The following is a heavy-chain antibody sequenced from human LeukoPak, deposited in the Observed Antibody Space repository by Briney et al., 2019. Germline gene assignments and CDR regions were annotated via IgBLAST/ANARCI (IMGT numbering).Heavy chain of an antibody. CDR2: IYYSGST. CDR1: GGSISSSSYY. V-gene: IGHV4-39*01. CDR3: ARHVRFLEWLSSYYFDY. D-gene: IGHD3-3*01. Sequence: PSETLSLTCTVSGGSISSSSYYWGWIRQPPGKGLEWIGSIYYSGSTYYNPSLKSRVIISVDTSKNQFSLKLSSVTVADTAVYYCARHVRFLEWLSSYYFDYWGQGTLVTVSS. J-gene: IGHJ4*02.